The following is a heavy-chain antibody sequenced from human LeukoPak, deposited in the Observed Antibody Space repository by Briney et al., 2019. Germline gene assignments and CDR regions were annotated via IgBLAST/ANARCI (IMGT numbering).Heavy chain of an antibody. Sequence: PGGSPRLSCAASGLTLRSYWMTWVRQAPGKGLEWVGNIDTGGRNHYVDSVKGRFTISRDDAKNSLYLQMNSLGVEDTAVYYCATTGLGAYWGQGTLVTVSS. CDR2: IDTGGRN. V-gene: IGHV3-7*05. CDR3: ATTGLGAY. CDR1: GLTLRSYW. D-gene: IGHD3-16*01. J-gene: IGHJ4*02.